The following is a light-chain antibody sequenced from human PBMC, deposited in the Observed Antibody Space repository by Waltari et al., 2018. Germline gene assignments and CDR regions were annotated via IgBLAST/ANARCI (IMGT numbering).Light chain of an antibody. CDR2: AAS. CDR1: QDISTF. J-gene: IGKJ2*01. V-gene: IGKV1-9*01. CDR3: QQLSDFPYT. Sequence: DIQLTQSPSFLSASVRDRVSVTCRASQDISTFLVWYQQMPGKAPKVLINAASSLGTGVPSRFSGSGSGTEFTLTISSLQPEDFATYYCQQLSDFPYTFGQGTKLEIK.